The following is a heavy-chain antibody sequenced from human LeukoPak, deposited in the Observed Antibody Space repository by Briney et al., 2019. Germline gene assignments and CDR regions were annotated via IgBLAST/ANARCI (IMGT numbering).Heavy chain of an antibody. CDR1: GGSVSSGSYY. CDR2: IYYSGST. J-gene: IGHJ4*02. Sequence: SETLSLTCTVSGGSVSSGSYYWSWIRQPPGKGLEWIGYIYYSGSTNYNPSLKSRVTISVDTSKNQFSLKLSSVTAADTAVYYCARVTVGASWFNYWGQGTLVTVSS. CDR3: ARVTVGASWFNY. D-gene: IGHD1-26*01. V-gene: IGHV4-61*01.